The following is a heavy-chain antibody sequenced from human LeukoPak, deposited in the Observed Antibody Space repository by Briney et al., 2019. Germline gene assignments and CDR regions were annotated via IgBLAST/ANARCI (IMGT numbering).Heavy chain of an antibody. J-gene: IGHJ3*02. Sequence: MPSETLSLTCIVSGGTISNYYWSWIRQPPGKGLEWIGYIYYSGSTNYNPSLRSRVTISVDTSKNQFSLKLSSVTAADTAVYYCARGQGYYDSSGYGPIAFDIWGQGTMVTVSS. CDR1: GGTISNYY. CDR2: IYYSGST. CDR3: ARGQGYYDSSGYGPIAFDI. D-gene: IGHD3-22*01. V-gene: IGHV4-59*01.